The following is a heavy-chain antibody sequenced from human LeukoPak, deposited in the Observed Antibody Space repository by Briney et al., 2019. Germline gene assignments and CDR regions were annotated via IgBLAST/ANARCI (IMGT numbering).Heavy chain of an antibody. V-gene: IGHV4-34*01. J-gene: IGHJ4*02. D-gene: IGHD1-1*01. CDR3: ARVDRSNSTNYDY. CDR1: GGSFSGYY. Sequence: PSETLSLTCAVYGGSFSGYYWSWIRQPPGKGLEWIGEINHSGSTNYNPSLKSRVTISVDTSKNQFSLKLSSVTAADTAAYYCARVDRSNSTNYDYWGQGTLVTVSS. CDR2: INHSGST.